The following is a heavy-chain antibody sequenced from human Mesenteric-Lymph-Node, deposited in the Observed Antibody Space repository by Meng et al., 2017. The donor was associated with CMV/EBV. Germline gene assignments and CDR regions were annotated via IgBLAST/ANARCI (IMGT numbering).Heavy chain of an antibody. CDR1: GYSFTGYS. V-gene: IGHV1-2*06. Sequence: QVQLVQSGAEVKKPWASVKVSCKASGYSFTGYSSHWVRQAPGQGLEWMGRISPNTGDTIYEENFQGRVTMTRDTSINTAYMELSSLTSDDTAVYYCGRGQQTFDPWGQGTLVTVSS. D-gene: IGHD1-1*01. CDR3: GRGQQTFDP. CDR2: ISPNTGDT. J-gene: IGHJ5*02.